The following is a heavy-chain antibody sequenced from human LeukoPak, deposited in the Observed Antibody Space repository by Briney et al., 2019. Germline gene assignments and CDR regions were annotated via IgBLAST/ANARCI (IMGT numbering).Heavy chain of an antibody. CDR1: GGSISSYY. CDR3: AGSDY. J-gene: IGHJ4*02. CDR2: IYYSGST. V-gene: IGHV4-59*01. Sequence: SETLSLTCTASGGSISSYYWSWIRQPPGKGLEWIGYIYYSGSTNYNPSLKSRVTISVDTSKNQFSLKLSSVTAADTAVYYCAGSDYWGQGTLVTVSS.